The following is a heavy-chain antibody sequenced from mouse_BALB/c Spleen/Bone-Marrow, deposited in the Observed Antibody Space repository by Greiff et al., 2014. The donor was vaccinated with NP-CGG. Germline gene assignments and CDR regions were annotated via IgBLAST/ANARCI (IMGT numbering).Heavy chain of an antibody. CDR1: GFAFSDTW. V-gene: IGHV6-6*01. J-gene: IGHJ2*01. Sequence: QSGGGLMQPGGSMKLSCAASGFAFSDTWLDWVRQSPEKGPEWVAEIRTKADDHATYYAESVKGRFTISRDDSISSVYLQMNSLRAEDTGIYYCTPHPFDYWGQGTTLTVSS. CDR2: IRTKADDHAT. CDR3: TPHPFDY.